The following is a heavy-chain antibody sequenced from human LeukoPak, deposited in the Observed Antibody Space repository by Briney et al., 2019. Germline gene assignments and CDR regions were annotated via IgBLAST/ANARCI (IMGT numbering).Heavy chain of an antibody. Sequence: SETLSLTCAVYGGSFSGYYWSWIRQPPGKGLEWIGEINHSGSTNYNPSLKSRVTISVDTSKNQFSLKLSSVTAADTAVYYCARAPDSSGYYRYYYYGMDVWGQGTTVTVS. CDR2: INHSGST. V-gene: IGHV4-34*01. J-gene: IGHJ6*02. D-gene: IGHD3-22*01. CDR1: GGSFSGYY. CDR3: ARAPDSSGYYRYYYYGMDV.